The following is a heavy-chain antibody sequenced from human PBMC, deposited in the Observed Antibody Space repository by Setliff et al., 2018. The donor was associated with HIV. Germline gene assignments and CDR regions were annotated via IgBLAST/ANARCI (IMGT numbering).Heavy chain of an antibody. CDR1: GGSISGGVHY. J-gene: IGHJ3*02. CDR2: IHYSGST. CDR3: ARAMSSSWYIDGFDI. D-gene: IGHD6-13*01. V-gene: IGHV4-31*01. Sequence: SETLSLTCTVSGGSISGGVHYWSWIRQHPGKGLEWIVYIHYSGSTYYNPSLKSQVTISVDTSKNRLSLKLSSVTAADAAVYYCARAMSSSWYIDGFDIWGQGTVVTVSS.